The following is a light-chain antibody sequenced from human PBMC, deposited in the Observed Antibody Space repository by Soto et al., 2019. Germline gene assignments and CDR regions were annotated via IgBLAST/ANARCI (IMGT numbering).Light chain of an antibody. CDR3: QQCYNTPS. V-gene: IGKV4-1*01. CDR1: QSVLYSSNNKNC. J-gene: IGKJ3*01. Sequence: IVMTQSPDSLSVSLGERATLNCKSSQSVLYSSNNKNCLAWYQQKPGQSPKRLIYWASTRESGVPDRFSGSGSATDFTLTISSLQAEDGAVYYCQQCYNTPSFGPGTKVDI. CDR2: WAS.